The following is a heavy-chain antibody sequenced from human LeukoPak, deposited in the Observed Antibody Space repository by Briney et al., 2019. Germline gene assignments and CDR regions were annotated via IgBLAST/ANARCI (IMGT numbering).Heavy chain of an antibody. D-gene: IGHD6-13*01. CDR3: ARVGSTAEAGTPDY. J-gene: IGHJ4*02. V-gene: IGHV3-30*03. CDR1: GFTFSSYG. Sequence: PGRSLRLSCAASGFTFSSYGMHWVRKAPGKGLEWVAVISYDGSDKYYADSVKGRFTVSRDNAKNSLSLELNSLRVDDTAIYYCARVGSTAEAGTPDYWGQGTLVTVSS. CDR2: ISYDGSDK.